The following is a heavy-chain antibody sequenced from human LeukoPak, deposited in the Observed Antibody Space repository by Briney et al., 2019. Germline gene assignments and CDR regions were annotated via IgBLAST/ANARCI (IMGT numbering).Heavy chain of an antibody. J-gene: IGHJ4*02. D-gene: IGHD3-10*01. CDR1: GFTFSSYS. Sequence: GGSLRLSCAASGFTFSSYSMNWVRQAPGNGLEWVSYISSSSSTIYYADSVKGRFTISRDNAKNSLYLQMNSLRAEDTAVYYCAREPVRFGEVPFDYWGQGTLVTVSS. CDR3: AREPVRFGEVPFDY. V-gene: IGHV3-48*01. CDR2: ISSSSSTI.